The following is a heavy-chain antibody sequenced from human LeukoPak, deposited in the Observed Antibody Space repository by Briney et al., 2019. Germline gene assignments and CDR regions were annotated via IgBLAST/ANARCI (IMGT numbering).Heavy chain of an antibody. D-gene: IGHD5-12*01. CDR3: ARGPGIYSGYDLTRFDP. CDR2: IYPNNGDT. V-gene: IGHV1-2*02. J-gene: IGHJ5*02. CDR1: GYTFSGTGWY. Sequence: ASVKVSCKASGYTFSGTGWYLYWLRQAPGQGLECMGWIYPNNGDTAYAQKFQGRVAMTRDTSISTAYMELSRLRSDDTAVYYCARGPGIYSGYDLTRFDPWGQGTLVTVSS.